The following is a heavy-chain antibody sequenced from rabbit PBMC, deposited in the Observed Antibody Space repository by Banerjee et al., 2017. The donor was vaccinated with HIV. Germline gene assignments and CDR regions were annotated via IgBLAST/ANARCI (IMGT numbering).Heavy chain of an antibody. V-gene: IGHV1S47*01. J-gene: IGHJ4*01. CDR3: VRDLAGVIGWNFNF. Sequence: QEQLEESGGDLVKPGASLTLTCTASGFDFSSNTMWWVRQAPGKGLEWIACIGTGDGNTYYANWVNGRFTISSHNAQNTLYLQLNSLTAADTATYFCVRDLAGVIGWNFNFGGPGTLVTVS. CDR1: GFDFSSNT. D-gene: IGHD4-1*01. CDR2: IGTGDGNT.